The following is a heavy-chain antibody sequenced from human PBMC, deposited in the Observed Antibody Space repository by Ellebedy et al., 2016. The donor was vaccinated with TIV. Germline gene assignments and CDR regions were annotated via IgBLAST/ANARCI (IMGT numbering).Heavy chain of an antibody. CDR1: GGSISSSNW. D-gene: IGHD6-13*01. V-gene: IGHV4-4*02. J-gene: IGHJ6*02. Sequence: SETLSLXXTVSGGSISSSNWWSWASQPPRKGLQWIGEIYHSGSTNYNPSLKSRVTISVDKSKNQFSLKLSSVTTADTAVYYCARVSVAAAVNYYYYGMDVWGQGTTVTVSS. CDR2: IYHSGST. CDR3: ARVSVAAAVNYYYYGMDV.